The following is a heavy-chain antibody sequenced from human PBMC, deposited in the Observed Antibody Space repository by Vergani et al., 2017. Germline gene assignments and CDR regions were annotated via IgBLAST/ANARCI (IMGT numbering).Heavy chain of an antibody. V-gene: IGHV1-2*02. CDR3: ARVGEMATVYYFDY. D-gene: IGHD5-24*01. CDR1: GYTFTGYY. CDR2: INPNSGGT. J-gene: IGHJ4*02. Sequence: QVQLVQSGAEVKKPGASVKVSCKASGYTFTGYYMHWVRQAPGQGLEWMGWINPNSGGTNYAQKFQGRVTMTRDTSTSTVYMELSRLRSEDTAVYYCARVGEMATVYYFDYWGQGTLVTVSS.